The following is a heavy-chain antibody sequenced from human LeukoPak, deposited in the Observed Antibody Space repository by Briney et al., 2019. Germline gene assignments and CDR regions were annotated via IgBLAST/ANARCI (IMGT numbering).Heavy chain of an antibody. J-gene: IGHJ6*02. CDR1: GGTFSSYA. V-gene: IGHV1-69*04. D-gene: IGHD5-12*01. Sequence: GASVKVSCKASGGTFSSYAISWVRQAPGQGLEWMGRIIPILGIANYAQKFQGRVTITADKSTSTAYMELSSLRSEDTAVYYCARGSRYSGYVENYGMDVWGQGSTVTVSS. CDR3: ARGSRYSGYVENYGMDV. CDR2: IIPILGIA.